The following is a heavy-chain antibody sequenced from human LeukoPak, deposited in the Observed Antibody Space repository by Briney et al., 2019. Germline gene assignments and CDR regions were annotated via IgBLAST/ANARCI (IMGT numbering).Heavy chain of an antibody. CDR1: GGTFSSYA. D-gene: IGHD2-15*01. Sequence: SVKVSCKASGGTFSSYAISWVRQAPGQGLEWMGRIIPILGIANYAQKFQGRVTITADKSTSTAYMELSSLRSEDTAVYYCAREGYCSGGSCLNYYYGMDVWGQGTTVTVPS. V-gene: IGHV1-69*04. J-gene: IGHJ6*02. CDR2: IIPILGIA. CDR3: AREGYCSGGSCLNYYYGMDV.